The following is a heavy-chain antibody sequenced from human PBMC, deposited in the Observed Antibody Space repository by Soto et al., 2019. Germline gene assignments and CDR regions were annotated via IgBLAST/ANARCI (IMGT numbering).Heavy chain of an antibody. V-gene: IGHV3-23*01. D-gene: IGHD4-17*01. CDR3: SKVLAVNYGAIDY. Sequence: PGGALRLSCAASGFTFSTYAMSWVRQAPGKGLEWVSTISGSGGSTYYADSVKGRFTISRDNSKNTLYLQMNSLRAEDTAVYYCSKVLAVNYGAIDYCGQGTLVIVSS. CDR1: GFTFSTYA. J-gene: IGHJ4*02. CDR2: ISGSGGST.